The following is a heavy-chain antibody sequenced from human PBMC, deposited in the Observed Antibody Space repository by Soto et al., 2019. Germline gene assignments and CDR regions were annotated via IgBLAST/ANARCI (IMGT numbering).Heavy chain of an antibody. D-gene: IGHD3-16*01. CDR1: GFTFSTYG. CDR3: ATRGFTGQFDD. Sequence: QVQLVESGGGVVQPGRSLRLSCAASGFTFSTYGMHWVRQAPGKGLEWVAVTSYDGSNKYYADSVKGRFTISRDNSKNTLYLQMNSLRAEDTAVYHCATRGFTGQFDDWGQGTLVTVSS. CDR2: TSYDGSNK. V-gene: IGHV3-30*03. J-gene: IGHJ4*02.